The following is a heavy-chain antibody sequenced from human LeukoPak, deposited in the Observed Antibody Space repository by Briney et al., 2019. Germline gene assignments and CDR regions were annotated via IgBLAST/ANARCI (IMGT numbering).Heavy chain of an antibody. J-gene: IGHJ4*02. CDR2: ISWNSGSI. CDR3: EKRQDYGPAPFDY. D-gene: IGHD3-10*01. CDR1: GFTFDDYA. V-gene: IGHV3-9*01. Sequence: GRSLRLSCAASGFTFDDYAMHWVRQAPGKGLEWVSGISWNSGSIGYADSVKGRFTISRDNAKNSLYLQMNSLRAEDTALYYCEKRQDYGPAPFDYWGQEPLVTVS.